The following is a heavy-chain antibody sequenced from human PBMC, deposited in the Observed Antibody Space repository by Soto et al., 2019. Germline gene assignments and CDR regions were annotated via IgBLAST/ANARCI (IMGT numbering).Heavy chain of an antibody. CDR3: ARDGAYYDILTGYPAPYGMDV. D-gene: IGHD3-9*01. Sequence: QVQLQESGPGLVKPSETLSLTCTVSGGSISSYYWSWIRQPPGKGLEWIGYIYYSGSTNYNPSLQSRVTISADTSKNQFSLKLSSVTAADTAVYYCARDGAYYDILTGYPAPYGMDVWGQGTTVTVSS. CDR2: IYYSGST. V-gene: IGHV4-59*01. J-gene: IGHJ6*02. CDR1: GGSISSYY.